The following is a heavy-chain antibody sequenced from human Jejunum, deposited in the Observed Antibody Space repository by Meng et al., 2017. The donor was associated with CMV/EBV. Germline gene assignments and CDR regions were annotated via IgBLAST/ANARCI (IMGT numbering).Heavy chain of an antibody. V-gene: IGHV2-5*02. CDR1: GFSPSTSGEG. D-gene: IGHD1-26*01. CDR2: IYRGDDK. J-gene: IGHJ4*02. CDR3: AHFVGGYYPSRPDY. Sequence: ITLKESCPTPVKPTQTLTLTCSFSGFSPSTSGEGVGWIRQPPGKALEWLALIYRGDDKRYSPSLNSRLTIAKDTSKNEVVLTLTNMGPIDTGTYYCAHFVGGYYPSRPDYWGQGTLVTVSS.